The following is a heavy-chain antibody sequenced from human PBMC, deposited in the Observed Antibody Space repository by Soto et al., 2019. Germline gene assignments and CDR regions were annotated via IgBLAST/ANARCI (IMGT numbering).Heavy chain of an antibody. Sequence: ASVKVSCKASGYTFTSYGISWVRQAPGQGLEWMGWISAYNGNTNYAQKLQGRVTMTTDTSTSTAYMELRSLRSDDTAVYYCARATGYCTNGVCWSGRYYMDVWGKGTTVTVSS. CDR2: ISAYNGNT. D-gene: IGHD2-8*01. J-gene: IGHJ6*03. CDR3: ARATGYCTNGVCWSGRYYMDV. CDR1: GYTFTSYG. V-gene: IGHV1-18*01.